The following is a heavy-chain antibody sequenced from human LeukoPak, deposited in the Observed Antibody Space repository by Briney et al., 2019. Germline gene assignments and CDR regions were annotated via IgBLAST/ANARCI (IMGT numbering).Heavy chain of an antibody. CDR3: ARDRTSTNWFDP. V-gene: IGHV1-2*06. D-gene: IGHD2-2*01. Sequence: ASVTVSCKAFGYTFTDYYIHWVRQAPGQGLEWMGRINPNSGGTNYAQKFQGRVTLTRDTSITTAYMDLSRLTSDDTAVYYCARDRTSTNWFDPWGQGTLSPSPQ. CDR1: GYTFTDYY. CDR2: INPNSGGT. J-gene: IGHJ5*02.